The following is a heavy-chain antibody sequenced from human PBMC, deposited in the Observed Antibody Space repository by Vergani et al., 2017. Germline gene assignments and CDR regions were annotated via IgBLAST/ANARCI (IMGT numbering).Heavy chain of an antibody. J-gene: IGHJ6*02. V-gene: IGHV1-69*12. CDR3: AGTAARSYYYYYYGMDV. D-gene: IGHD2-2*01. CDR1: GGTFSSYA. CDR2: IIPIFGTA. Sequence: VQLAQSGAEVKKPGSSVKVSCKASGGTFSSYAISWVRQAPGQGLEWMGGIIPIFGTANYAQKFQGRVTITADESTSTAYMELSSLRSEDTAVYYCAGTAARSYYYYYYGMDVWGQGTTVTVSS.